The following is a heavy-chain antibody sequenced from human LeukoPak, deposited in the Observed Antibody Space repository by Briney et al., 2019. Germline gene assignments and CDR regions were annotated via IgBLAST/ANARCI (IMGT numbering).Heavy chain of an antibody. CDR3: ARERGDSGGSFDY. D-gene: IGHD3-22*01. CDR2: IYYSGST. Sequence: ASETLSLTCTVSGGSISSYYLSWIRQPPGKGLEWIGYIYYSGSTNYNPSLKSRVTISVDTSKNQFSLKLSSVTAADTAVYYCARERGDSGGSFDYWGQGTLVTVSS. J-gene: IGHJ4*02. CDR1: GGSISSYY. V-gene: IGHV4-59*01.